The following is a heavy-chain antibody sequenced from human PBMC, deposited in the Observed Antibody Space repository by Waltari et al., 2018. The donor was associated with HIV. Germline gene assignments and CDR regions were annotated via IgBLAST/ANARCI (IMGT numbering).Heavy chain of an antibody. V-gene: IGHV3-33*03. D-gene: IGHD2-2*01. CDR1: GFIFSNYD. CDR2: MWYDGSVK. Sequence: QVRLVESGGGVVQPGGSLRLSCATSGFIFSNYDIHWVRQAPGKVLEWVAIMWYDGSVKNYADSVKGRFTISRVDDTAIYYCARGGPSSTSWYMWFDPWGQGTLVTVSS. J-gene: IGHJ5*02. CDR3: P.